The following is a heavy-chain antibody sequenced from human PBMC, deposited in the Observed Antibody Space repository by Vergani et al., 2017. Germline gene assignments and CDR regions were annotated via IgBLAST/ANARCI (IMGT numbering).Heavy chain of an antibody. D-gene: IGHD3-10*01. J-gene: IGHJ5*02. V-gene: IGHV4-59*01. CDR2: MYHSGST. Sequence: QLQLQESGSGLVKPSETLSLTCSVSGGSMSGYYWSWIRQPPGKELEWIGYMYHSGSTNYNPSLDTRVTISGDTSKNQFSLKLNSVTAADTAVYYCGRVADFYGLGSRLLDLWVEGILVAVSS. CDR1: GGSMSGYY. CDR3: GRVADFYGLGSRLLDL.